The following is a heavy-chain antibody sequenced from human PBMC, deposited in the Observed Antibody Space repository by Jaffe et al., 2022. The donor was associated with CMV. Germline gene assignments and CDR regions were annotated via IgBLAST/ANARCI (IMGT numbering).Heavy chain of an antibody. J-gene: IGHJ3*02. CDR1: GYTFTGYY. V-gene: IGHV1-2*02. Sequence: QVQLVQSGAEVRKPGASVKVSCQASGYTFTGYYVHWVRQAPGQGLEWMGWIHPNTGATNSAQKFQGRVTLTRDTSITTAYLELSGLRSDDTALYYCARAMGSFFGVWSRTGNKDPGPHNALDIWGQGTLVTVSS. CDR3: ARAMGSFFGVWSRTGNKDPGPHNALDI. CDR2: IHPNTGAT. D-gene: IGHD3-16*01.